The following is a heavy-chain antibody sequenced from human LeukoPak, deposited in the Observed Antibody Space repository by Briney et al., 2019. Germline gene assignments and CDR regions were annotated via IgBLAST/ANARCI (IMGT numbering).Heavy chain of an antibody. CDR3: ARDGVGYYDSSGYYYFQH. V-gene: IGHV1-2*02. Sequence: GASVKVSCKASGYTLTGYYMHWVRQAPGQGLEWMGWINPNSGGTNYAQKFQGRVTMTRDTSISTAYMELSRLRSDDTAVYYCARDGVGYYDSSGYYYFQHWGQGTLVTVSS. D-gene: IGHD3-22*01. J-gene: IGHJ1*01. CDR2: INPNSGGT. CDR1: GYTLTGYY.